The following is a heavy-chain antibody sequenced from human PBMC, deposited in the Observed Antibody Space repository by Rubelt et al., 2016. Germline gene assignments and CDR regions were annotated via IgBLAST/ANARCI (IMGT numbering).Heavy chain of an antibody. J-gene: IGHJ5*02. CDR1: A. CDR2: ISGGGGDT. Sequence: AMSWVRQAPGKGLQWISFISGGGGDTFYADSVKGRFTISRDNSKNTLYLQVNSLRAEDTAVYYCARDLGVPNWFDPWGQGTLVTVSS. V-gene: IGHV3-23*01. CDR3: ARDLGVPNWFDP.